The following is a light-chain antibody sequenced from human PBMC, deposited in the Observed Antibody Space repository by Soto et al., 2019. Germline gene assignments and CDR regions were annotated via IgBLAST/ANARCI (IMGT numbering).Light chain of an antibody. J-gene: IGKJ5*01. V-gene: IGKV3-20*01. CDR1: QSVSSSY. CDR3: QQYFTSPIT. Sequence: EIVLTQSPGTLSLSPGERATLSCRASQSVSSSYLAWYQQRRGQAPRLLIYGATSRATGIPDRFSGSGSGTDFTLTISRVDPADFAFYYCQQYFTSPITFGQGTRLEIK. CDR2: GAT.